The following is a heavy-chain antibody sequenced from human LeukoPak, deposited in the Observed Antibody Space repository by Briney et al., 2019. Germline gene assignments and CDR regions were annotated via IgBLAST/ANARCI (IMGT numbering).Heavy chain of an antibody. J-gene: IGHJ3*02. Sequence: PSETLSLTCTVSGGSISSYYWSWIRQPPGKGLEWIGYIYYSGSTNYNPSLKSRVTISVDTSKNQFSLKLSSVTAADTAVYYCAKTYGSGSSFHIWGQGTMVTVSS. CDR2: IYYSGST. V-gene: IGHV4-59*08. CDR3: AKTYGSGSSFHI. CDR1: GGSISSYY. D-gene: IGHD3-10*01.